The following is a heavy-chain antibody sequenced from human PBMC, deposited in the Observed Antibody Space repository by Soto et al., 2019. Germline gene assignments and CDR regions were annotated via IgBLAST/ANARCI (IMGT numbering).Heavy chain of an antibody. CDR1: GGTFSNYA. CDR2: IIPIFGTA. Sequence: SVKVSCKASGGTFSNYAISWVRQAPGQRLERKGGIIPIFGTANYAQKFQGRVTITADESTSTAYMELSSLRSEDTAVYYCARELPRFDFVSSGWYNYYYYGMDVWGQGTTVTVSS. D-gene: IGHD6-19*01. J-gene: IGHJ6*02. CDR3: ARELPRFDFVSSGWYNYYYYGMDV. V-gene: IGHV1-69*13.